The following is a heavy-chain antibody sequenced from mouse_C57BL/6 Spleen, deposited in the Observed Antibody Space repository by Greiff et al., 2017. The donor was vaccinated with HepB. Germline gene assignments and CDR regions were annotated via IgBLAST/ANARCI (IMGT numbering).Heavy chain of an antibody. D-gene: IGHD1-1*01. J-gene: IGHJ1*03. CDR1: GFTFSSYG. CDR3: AGRRSTTGVGYFDV. Sequence: DVHLVESGGDLVKPGGSLKLSCAASGFTFSSYGMSWVRQTPDKRLEWVATISSGGSYTYYPDSVKGRFTISRDNAKNTLYLQMSSLKSEDTAMYYCAGRRSTTGVGYFDVWGTGTTVTVSS. V-gene: IGHV5-6*01. CDR2: ISSGGSYT.